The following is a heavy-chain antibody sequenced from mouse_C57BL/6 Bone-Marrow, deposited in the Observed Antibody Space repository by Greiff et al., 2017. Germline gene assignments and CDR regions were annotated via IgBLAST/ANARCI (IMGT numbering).Heavy chain of an antibody. CDR2: IYPGSGST. D-gene: IGHD2-2*01. CDR1: GYTFTSYW. V-gene: IGHV1-55*01. CDR3: ASSTMVTTTGYYFDY. Sequence: LQPGAELVKPGASVKMSCKASGYTFTSYWITWVKQRPGQGLEWIGDIYPGSGSTNYNEKFKSKATLTVDTSSSTAYMQLSSLTSEDSAVYYCASSTMVTTTGYYFDYWGQGTTLTVSS. J-gene: IGHJ2*01.